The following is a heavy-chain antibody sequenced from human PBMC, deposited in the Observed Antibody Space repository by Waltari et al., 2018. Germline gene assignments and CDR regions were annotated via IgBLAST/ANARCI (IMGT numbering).Heavy chain of an antibody. CDR1: GGSISSYY. Sequence: QVQLQESGPGLVKPSETLSLTCPVSGGSISSYYWCWIRQPPGKGLEWIGYIYYSGSTNYNPSLKSRVTISVDTSKNQFSLKLSSVTTADTAVYYCARVNSYGYREDFDYWGQGTLVTVSS. CDR2: IYYSGST. J-gene: IGHJ4*02. D-gene: IGHD5-18*01. CDR3: ARVNSYGYREDFDY. V-gene: IGHV4-59*01.